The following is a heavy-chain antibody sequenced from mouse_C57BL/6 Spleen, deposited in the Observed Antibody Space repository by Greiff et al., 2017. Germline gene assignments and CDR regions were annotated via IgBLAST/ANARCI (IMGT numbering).Heavy chain of an antibody. J-gene: IGHJ1*03. V-gene: IGHV2-2*01. Sequence: VKLMESGPGLVQPSQSLSITCTVSGFSLTSYGVHWVRQSPGKGLEWLGVIWSGGSTDYNAAFISRLSISKDNSKSQVFFKMNSLQADDTAIYYCARTPYYYGSSYWYFDVWGTGTTVTVSS. CDR3: ARTPYYYGSSYWYFDV. CDR1: GFSLTSYG. CDR2: IWSGGST. D-gene: IGHD1-1*01.